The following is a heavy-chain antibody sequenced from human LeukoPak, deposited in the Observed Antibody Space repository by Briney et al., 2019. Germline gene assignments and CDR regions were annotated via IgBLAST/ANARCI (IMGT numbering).Heavy chain of an antibody. CDR1: GFTFSRYW. D-gene: IGHD3-16*01. V-gene: IGHV3-7*01. Sequence: GGSLRLSCAASGFTFSRYWMSWVRQAPGKGLEWVANIKEDGSETYYADSVKGRFTISRDNAKSSLFLQMNSLRAEDTAVYYCARDDEFTLGTDSWGQGTLVTVSS. J-gene: IGHJ4*02. CDR3: ARDDEFTLGTDS. CDR2: IKEDGSET.